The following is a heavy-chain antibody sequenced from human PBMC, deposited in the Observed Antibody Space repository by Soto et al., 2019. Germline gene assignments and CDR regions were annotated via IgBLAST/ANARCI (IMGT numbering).Heavy chain of an antibody. Sequence: GGSLRLSCAASGFTFSSYAMSWVRQAPGKGLEWVSAISGSGGSTYYADSVKGRFTISRDNSKNTLCLQMNSLRAEDTAVYYCAKDRSITYYYDSSGYYPIDYWGQGTLVTVSS. CDR2: ISGSGGST. D-gene: IGHD3-22*01. CDR1: GFTFSSYA. CDR3: AKDRSITYYYDSSGYYPIDY. V-gene: IGHV3-23*01. J-gene: IGHJ4*02.